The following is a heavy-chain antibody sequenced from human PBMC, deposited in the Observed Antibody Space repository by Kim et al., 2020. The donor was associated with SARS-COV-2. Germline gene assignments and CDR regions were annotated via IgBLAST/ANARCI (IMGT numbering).Heavy chain of an antibody. CDR3: ARRTYYGSGTWSEYFDP. CDR2: VFKWGQT. V-gene: IGHV4-39*01. CDR1: CVSLLNTTKY. Sequence: SETLSLTCTVSCVSLLNTTKYWAWVRQPPGKGLEWIGSVFKWGQTYYNPSLRGRVVVSVDTTRNQFSLKMNSVTATDTALYFCARRTYYGSGTWSEYFDPWGQVILVTVSS. D-gene: IGHD3-10*01. J-gene: IGHJ5*02.